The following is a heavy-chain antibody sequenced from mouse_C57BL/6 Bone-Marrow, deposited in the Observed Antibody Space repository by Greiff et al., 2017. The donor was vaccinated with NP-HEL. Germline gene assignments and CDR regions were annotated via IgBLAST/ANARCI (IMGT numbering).Heavy chain of an antibody. Sequence: QVQLQQSGAELARPGASVKLSCKASGYTFTSYGISWVKQRTGQGLEWIGEIYPRSGNTYYNEKFKGKATLTADKSSSTAYMELRSLTSEDSAVYFGARKSITTTVVPYYAMDYWGQGTSVTVSS. CDR2: IYPRSGNT. V-gene: IGHV1-81*01. D-gene: IGHD1-1*01. J-gene: IGHJ4*01. CDR1: GYTFTSYG. CDR3: ARKSITTTVVPYYAMDY.